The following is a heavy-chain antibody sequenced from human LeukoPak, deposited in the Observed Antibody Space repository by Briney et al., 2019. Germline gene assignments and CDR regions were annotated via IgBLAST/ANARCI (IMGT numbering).Heavy chain of an antibody. D-gene: IGHD4-17*01. CDR1: GFTFSSYA. CDR3: AREFMGYGDNYFDY. Sequence: GRSLRLSRAASGFTFSSYAMHWVRQAPGKGLEWVAVISYDGSNKYYADSVKGRFTISRDNSKNTLYLQMNSLRAEDTAVYYCAREFMGYGDNYFDYWGQGTLVTVSS. V-gene: IGHV3-30*04. J-gene: IGHJ4*02. CDR2: ISYDGSNK.